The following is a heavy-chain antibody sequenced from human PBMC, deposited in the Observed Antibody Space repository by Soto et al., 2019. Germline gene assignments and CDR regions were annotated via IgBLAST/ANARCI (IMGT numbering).Heavy chain of an antibody. CDR1: GGSFSGYY. Sequence: QVQLQQWGAGLLKPSETLSLTCAVYGGSFSGYYWSWIRQPPGKGLEWIGEINHSGSTNYNPSLKSRVTISVDTSKNQFSLKLSSVTAADTAVYYCARGRLAIVVVPAAIVPGNWFDPSGQGNLVTVSS. CDR3: ARGRLAIVVVPAAIVPGNWFDP. J-gene: IGHJ5*02. CDR2: INHSGST. D-gene: IGHD2-2*03. V-gene: IGHV4-34*01.